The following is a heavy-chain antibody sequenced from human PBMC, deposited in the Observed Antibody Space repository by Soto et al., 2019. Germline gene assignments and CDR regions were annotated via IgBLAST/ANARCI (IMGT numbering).Heavy chain of an antibody. CDR1: GGSFSGYY. Sequence: PSETLSLTCAVYGGSFSGYYWSWIRQPPGKGLEWIGEINHSGSTNYNPSLKSRVTISVDTSKNQFSLKLSSVTAADTAVYYCARSGSYSSSWYVDWFDPWGQGTLVTVSS. V-gene: IGHV4-34*01. D-gene: IGHD6-13*01. J-gene: IGHJ5*02. CDR2: INHSGST. CDR3: ARSGSYSSSWYVDWFDP.